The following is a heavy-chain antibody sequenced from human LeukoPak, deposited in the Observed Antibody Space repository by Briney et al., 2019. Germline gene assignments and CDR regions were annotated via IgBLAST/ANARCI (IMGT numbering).Heavy chain of an antibody. D-gene: IGHD3-22*01. Sequence: ASVKVSCKTSGYTFISYYIHWVRQAPGQGLEWMGTINPNSGSTTYAQKVQDGVTMTRDTSTSTAYMELSSLRSEDTAVYYCARGYYYDSSGPDLSGSWGQGTLVTVSS. CDR1: GYTFISYY. CDR2: INPNSGST. J-gene: IGHJ5*02. CDR3: ARGYYYDSSGPDLSGS. V-gene: IGHV1-46*01.